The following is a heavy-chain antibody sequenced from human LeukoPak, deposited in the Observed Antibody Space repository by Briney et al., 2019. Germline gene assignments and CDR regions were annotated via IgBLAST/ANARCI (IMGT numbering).Heavy chain of an antibody. CDR3: ARAFCSGGSCYPRDYYGMDV. Sequence: SVKVSCKASGGTFSSYAISWVRQAPGQGLEWMGGIIPIFGTANYAQKFQGRVTITADESTSTAYMELSSLRSEDTAVYYCARAFCSGGSCYPRDYYGMDVWGQGTTVTVSS. V-gene: IGHV1-69*13. CDR1: GGTFSSYA. J-gene: IGHJ6*02. D-gene: IGHD2-15*01. CDR2: IIPIFGTA.